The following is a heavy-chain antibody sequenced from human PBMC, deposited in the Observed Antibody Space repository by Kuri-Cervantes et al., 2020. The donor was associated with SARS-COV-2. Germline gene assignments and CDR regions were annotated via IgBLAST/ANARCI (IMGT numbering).Heavy chain of an antibody. CDR3: ARVGLAAAPYGMDV. CDR2: INPNSGGT. CDR1: GYTFTSYG. D-gene: IGHD6-19*01. V-gene: IGHV1-2*04. J-gene: IGHJ6*02. Sequence: ASVKVSCKASGYTFTSYGISWVRQAPGQGLEWMGWINPNSGGTNYAQKFQGWVTMTRDTSISTAYMELSRLRSDDTAVYYCARVGLAAAPYGMDVWGQGTTVTVPS.